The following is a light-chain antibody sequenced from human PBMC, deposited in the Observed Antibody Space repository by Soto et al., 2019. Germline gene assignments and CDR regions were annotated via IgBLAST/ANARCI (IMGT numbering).Light chain of an antibody. CDR3: QQYLNYPIT. Sequence: AIAVTQSTSSLSASTGDTVTITCRASQDIGSVLAWYQQKPGTAPKVLISGASNLHGGVPSRFSGSGSRTDFTLTITHLQSEDFATYYCQQYLNYPITFGQGTRLE. CDR2: GAS. V-gene: IGKV1-8*01. J-gene: IGKJ5*01. CDR1: QDIGSV.